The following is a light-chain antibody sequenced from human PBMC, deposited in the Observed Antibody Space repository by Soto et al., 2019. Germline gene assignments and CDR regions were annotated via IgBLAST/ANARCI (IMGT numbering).Light chain of an antibody. J-gene: IGLJ2*01. V-gene: IGLV2-8*01. CDR1: SSDVGGYNY. Sequence: QSVLTQPPSASGSPGQSVTISCTGTSSDVGGYNYVSWYQQHPGKAPKLMIYEVSKRPSGVPDRFSGSKSGNTASLTVSGLQAEDEADYYCSSYAGSNYGDVVFGGGTKLTVL. CDR3: SSYAGSNYGDVV. CDR2: EVS.